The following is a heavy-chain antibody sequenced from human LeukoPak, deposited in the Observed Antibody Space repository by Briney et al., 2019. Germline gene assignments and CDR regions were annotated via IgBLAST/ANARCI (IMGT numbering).Heavy chain of an antibody. D-gene: IGHD3-10*01. CDR1: GGTFSSYA. CDR2: IIPIFGTA. Sequence: GASVKVSCKASGGTFSSYAISWVRQAPGQGLEWMGGIIPIFGTANYAQKFQGRVTITADKSTGTAYMELSSLRSEDTAVYYCAREGSGGPLGYWGQGTLVTVSS. J-gene: IGHJ4*02. CDR3: AREGSGGPLGY. V-gene: IGHV1-69*06.